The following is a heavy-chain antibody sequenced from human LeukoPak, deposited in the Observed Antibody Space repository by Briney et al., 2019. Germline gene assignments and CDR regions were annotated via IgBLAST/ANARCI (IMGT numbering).Heavy chain of an antibody. CDR3: ASSGGSGSYRWMDWFDP. CDR1: GGSISSGGYY. CDR2: IYSSGST. J-gene: IGHJ5*02. Sequence: SQTLSLTCTVSGGSISSGGYYWSWIRQHPGKGLEWIGYIYSSGSTYYTPSLKSRVTISVDTSKNQFSLKLSSVTAADTAVYYCASSGGSGSYRWMDWFDPWGQGTLVTVSS. D-gene: IGHD3-10*01. V-gene: IGHV4-31*03.